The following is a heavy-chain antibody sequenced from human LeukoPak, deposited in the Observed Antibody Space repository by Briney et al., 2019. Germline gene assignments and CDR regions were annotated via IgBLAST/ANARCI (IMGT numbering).Heavy chain of an antibody. CDR1: GGSISSGSYY. Sequence: PSETLSLTCTVSGGSISSGSYYWSWIRQPAGKGLEWIGRIYTSGSTNYNPSLKSRVTISLDTSKNQFSLKLSSVTAADTAVYYCANSIDFDYGDYYFDYWGQGTLVTVSS. V-gene: IGHV4-61*02. J-gene: IGHJ4*02. CDR2: IYTSGST. D-gene: IGHD4-17*01. CDR3: ANSIDFDYGDYYFDY.